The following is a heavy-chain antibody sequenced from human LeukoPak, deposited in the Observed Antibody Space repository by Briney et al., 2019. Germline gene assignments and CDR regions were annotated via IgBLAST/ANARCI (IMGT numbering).Heavy chain of an antibody. V-gene: IGHV1-8*01. CDR3: ARCAYYYDSSGYYYLSFDY. Sequence: ASVKVSCKASGYTFTSYDINWVRQATGQGLEWMGWMNPNSGNTGYAQKFQGRVTMTRNTSISAAYMELSSLRSEDTAVYYCARCAYYYDSSGYYYLSFDYWGQGTLVTVSS. D-gene: IGHD3-22*01. CDR1: GYTFTSYD. CDR2: MNPNSGNT. J-gene: IGHJ4*02.